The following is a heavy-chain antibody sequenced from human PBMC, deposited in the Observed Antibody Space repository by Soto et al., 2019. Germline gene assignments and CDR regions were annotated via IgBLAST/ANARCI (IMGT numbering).Heavy chain of an antibody. CDR3: ARQIYDSDTGPNFQYYFDS. V-gene: IGHV5-10-1*01. D-gene: IGHD3-22*01. CDR1: GYSFAGYW. CDR2: IDPSDSQT. J-gene: IGHJ4*02. Sequence: GESLKISCKVSGYSFAGYWITWVRQKPGKGLEWMGRIDPSDSQTYYSPSFRGHVTISVTKSITTVFLQWSSLSASDTAMYYCARQIYDSDTGPNFQYYFDSWGQGTPVTVSS.